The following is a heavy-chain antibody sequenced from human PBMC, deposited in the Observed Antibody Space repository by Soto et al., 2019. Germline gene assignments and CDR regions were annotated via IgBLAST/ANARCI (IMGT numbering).Heavy chain of an antibody. J-gene: IGHJ4*02. CDR1: GYTFKSYQ. Sequence: ASVKVSCKASGYTFKSYQIYCVRQAPGQRLGCMGWINVSNGNTEYSQNFQGRVTITRDTSASTVYMELNSLRSEDTAVYYCARDTDLTLMTTLDYWGQGTPVTVSS. CDR3: ARDTDLTLMTTLDY. D-gene: IGHD4-17*01. CDR2: INVSNGNT. V-gene: IGHV1-3*01.